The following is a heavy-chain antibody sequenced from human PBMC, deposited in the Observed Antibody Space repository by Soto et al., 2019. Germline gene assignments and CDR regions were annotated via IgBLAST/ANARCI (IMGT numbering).Heavy chain of an antibody. D-gene: IGHD1-26*01. CDR3: ARLWGGCRSSLRGCRQLIVGATTYYYYYGMDV. V-gene: IGHV4-34*01. J-gene: IGHJ6*02. CDR1: GGYFSGYY. CDR2: INHSGST. Sequence: PSETLSLTCAVYGGYFSGYYWSWIRQPPGKGLEWIGEINHSGSTNYNPSLKSRVTISVDTSKNQFSLKLSSVTAADTAVYYCARLWGGCRSSLRGCRQLIVGATTYYYYYGMDVWGQGTTVTVSS.